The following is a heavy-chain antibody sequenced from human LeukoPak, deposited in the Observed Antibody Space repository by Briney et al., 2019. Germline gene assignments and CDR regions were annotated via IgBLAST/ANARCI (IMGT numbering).Heavy chain of an antibody. CDR1: GGTFSSYA. D-gene: IGHD5-18*01. J-gene: IGHJ4*02. CDR2: IIPIFGTA. CDR3: AREGDGYSYGLHYFDY. Sequence: SVKVSCKASGGTFSSYAISWVRQAPGQGLEWMGGIIPIFGTANYAQKFQGRVTITADESTSTAYMELSSLRSEDTAVYYCAREGDGYSYGLHYFDYWGLGTLVTVSS. V-gene: IGHV1-69*13.